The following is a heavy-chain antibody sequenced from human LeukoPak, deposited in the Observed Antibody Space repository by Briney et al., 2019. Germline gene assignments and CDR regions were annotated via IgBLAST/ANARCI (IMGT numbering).Heavy chain of an antibody. CDR1: GFSLSTSGMC. Sequence: ESGPALVKPTQTLTLTCTFSGFSLSTSGMCVSWIRQPPGKALEWLARIDWDDDKYYSTSLKTRLTISKDTSKNQVVLTMTNMDPVGTATYYCARSYYDSSGYSYYFDYWGQGTLVTVSS. J-gene: IGHJ4*02. D-gene: IGHD3-22*01. V-gene: IGHV2-70*11. CDR3: ARSYYDSSGYSYYFDY. CDR2: IDWDDDK.